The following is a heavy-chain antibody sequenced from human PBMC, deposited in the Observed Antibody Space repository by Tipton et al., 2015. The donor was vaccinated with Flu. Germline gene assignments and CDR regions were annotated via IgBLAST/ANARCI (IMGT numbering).Heavy chain of an antibody. CDR3: ARANIYSGYDVGPGSNGYYFDY. CDR1: GYSISSGYY. D-gene: IGHD5-12*01. CDR2: IYHSGST. V-gene: IGHV4-38-2*02. Sequence: TLSLTCTVSGYSISSGYYWGWIRQPPGKGLEWIGSIYHSGSTYYNPSLKSRVTISVDTSKNQFSLKLSSVTAADTAVYYCARANIYSGYDVGPGSNGYYFDYWGQGTLVTVSS. J-gene: IGHJ4*02.